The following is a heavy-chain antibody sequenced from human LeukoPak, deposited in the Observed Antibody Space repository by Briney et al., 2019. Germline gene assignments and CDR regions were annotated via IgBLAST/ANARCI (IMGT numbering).Heavy chain of an antibody. D-gene: IGHD5-18*01. CDR3: ARASFNSYGIDGFDY. V-gene: IGHV4-59*01. CDR2: IYYSGST. Sequence: SETLSLTCTVSGGSISTYYWSWIRKPPGKGLEWIAYIYYSGSTKYNPSLKSRVTISVDMPKNQFSLKLSSVTAADTAVYYCARASFNSYGIDGFDYWGQGTLVTVSS. CDR1: GGSISTYY. J-gene: IGHJ4*02.